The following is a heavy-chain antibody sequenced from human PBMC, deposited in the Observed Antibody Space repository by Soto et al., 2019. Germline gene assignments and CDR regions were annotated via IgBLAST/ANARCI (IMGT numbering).Heavy chain of an antibody. CDR1: WFTFSRAD. CDR2: VRRRIHNYAT. J-gene: IGHJ6*02. D-gene: IGHD2-8*01. V-gene: IGHV3-73*01. Sequence: PGGSLRLFSSASWFTFSRADRHWVRQAPGKGMEGVSPVRRRIHNYATSFADSVRGRFTISRNDYDNTVSLEMSGLKSEDTALYYCSRHEEGRRMVFYGMDVWGQGTTVTVSS. CDR3: SRHEEGRRMVFYGMDV.